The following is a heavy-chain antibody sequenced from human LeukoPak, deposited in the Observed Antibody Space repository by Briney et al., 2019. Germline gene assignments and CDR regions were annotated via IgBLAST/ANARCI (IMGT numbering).Heavy chain of an antibody. CDR1: GFTFSSYA. V-gene: IGHV3-23*01. J-gene: IGHJ4*02. CDR2: ISGSGGST. Sequence: QPGASLRLSCAACGFTFSSYAMRWVRQAPGKGLEWVSAISGSGGSTYYADSVKGRFTISRDNYKNTLYLQMNSLRADDTAVYYCATYYYGDYAARGVDYWGQGTLVTVSS. D-gene: IGHD4-17*01. CDR3: ATYYYGDYAARGVDY.